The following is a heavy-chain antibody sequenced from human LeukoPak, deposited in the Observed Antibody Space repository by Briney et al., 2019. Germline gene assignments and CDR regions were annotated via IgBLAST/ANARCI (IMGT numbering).Heavy chain of an antibody. Sequence: GGSLRLSCAASGFTLSSYSMKWVRQAPGKGLEWVSYISSSSCTIYYADSVKGRFTISRDNAKNSLYLQMNSLRDEDTAVYYCARDYCSGVTCHPDYWGQGTLVTVSS. D-gene: IGHD2-15*01. V-gene: IGHV3-48*02. CDR3: ARDYCSGVTCHPDY. J-gene: IGHJ4*02. CDR2: ISSSSCTI. CDR1: GFTLSSYS.